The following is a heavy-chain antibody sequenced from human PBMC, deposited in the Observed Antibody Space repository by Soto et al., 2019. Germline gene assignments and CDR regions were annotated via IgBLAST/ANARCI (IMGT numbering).Heavy chain of an antibody. CDR3: ARGSFGSGYNWFDP. CDR2: INPNSGGT. J-gene: IGHJ5*02. CDR1: GYTCTGYY. V-gene: IGHV1-2*04. D-gene: IGHD3-10*01. Sequence: ASVKVSCKASGYTCTGYYMHWVLQAPGQGLEWMGWINPNSGGTNYAQKFQGWVTMTRDTSISTAYMELSRLRSDDTAVYYCARGSFGSGYNWFDPWGQGTLVTVSS.